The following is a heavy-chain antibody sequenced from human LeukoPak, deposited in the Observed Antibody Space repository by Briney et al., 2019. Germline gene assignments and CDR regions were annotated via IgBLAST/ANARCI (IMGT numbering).Heavy chain of an antibody. CDR1: GLGRSFKETW. CDR3: TTDPRY. Sequence: GGSLRLSCSASGLGRSFKETWMSWVRRAPGKGLEWIGRIKGKPDGGAIDYIAPVRGRFSISRDDSKNLVFLQMDSLKIEDTAVYYCTTDPRYWGQGTMVTVSS. J-gene: IGHJ4*02. V-gene: IGHV3-15*01. CDR2: IKGKPDGGAI.